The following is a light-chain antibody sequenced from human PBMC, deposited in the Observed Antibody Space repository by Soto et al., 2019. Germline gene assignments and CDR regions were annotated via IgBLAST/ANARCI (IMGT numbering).Light chain of an antibody. CDR1: SSDVGGYNY. J-gene: IGLJ1*01. CDR2: DVS. Sequence: QSVLTQPASVSGSPGQSINISCTGTSSDVGGYNYVSWYQHHPGKAPKLIIYDVSNRPSGVSNPFSGSKSGNTASLTISGLQPEDEADYYCSSYTNSNTRQIVFGTGTKVT. V-gene: IGLV2-14*03. CDR3: SSYTNSNTRQIV.